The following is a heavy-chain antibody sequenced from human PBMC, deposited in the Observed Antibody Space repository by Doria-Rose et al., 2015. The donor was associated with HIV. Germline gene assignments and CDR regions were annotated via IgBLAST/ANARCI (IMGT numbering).Heavy chain of an antibody. Sequence: VQLLESGTEVKKPGASVKVSCKTSGYTFTNYDVTWVRQATGHGLEWMGWMNPNSTNTGYAQKFQGRVTMTRDTSISTAYTELSSLTSEDTAVYCCARGGTRWPFDYWGQGTLVTVSS. V-gene: IGHV1-8*02. CDR2: MNPNSTNT. J-gene: IGHJ4*02. CDR3: ARGGTRWPFDY. CDR1: GYTFTNYD. D-gene: IGHD4-17*01.